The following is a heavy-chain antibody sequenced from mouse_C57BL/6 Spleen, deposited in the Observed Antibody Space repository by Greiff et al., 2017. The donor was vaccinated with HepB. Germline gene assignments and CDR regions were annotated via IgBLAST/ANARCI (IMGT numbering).Heavy chain of an antibody. CDR3: TTHSPFAY. CDR2: IDPENGDT. J-gene: IGHJ3*01. Sequence: VQLQHSGAELVRPGASVKLSCTASGFNIKDDYMHWVKQRPEQGLEWIGWIDPENGDTEYASKFQGKATITADTSSNTAYLQLSSLTSEDTAVYYCTTHSPFAYWGQGTLVTVSA. D-gene: IGHD3-1*01. CDR1: GFNIKDDY. V-gene: IGHV14-4*01.